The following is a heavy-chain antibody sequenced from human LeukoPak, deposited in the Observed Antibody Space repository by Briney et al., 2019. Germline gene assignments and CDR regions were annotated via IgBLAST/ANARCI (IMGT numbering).Heavy chain of an antibody. J-gene: IGHJ3*02. CDR2: IIPIFGTA. D-gene: IGHD1-26*01. CDR3: ARERGATWDQSALGDAFDI. CDR1: GGTFSSYA. Sequence: SVKVSCKASGGTFSSYAISWVRQAPGQGLEWMGGIIPIFGTANYAQKFQGRVTITTDESTSTAYMELSSLRSEDTAVYYCARERGATWDQSALGDAFDIWGQGTMVTVSS. V-gene: IGHV1-69*05.